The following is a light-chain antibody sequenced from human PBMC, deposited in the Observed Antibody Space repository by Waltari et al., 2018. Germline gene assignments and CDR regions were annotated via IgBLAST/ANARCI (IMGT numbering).Light chain of an antibody. CDR1: QGIGNY. V-gene: IGKV1-16*02. CDR3: QQYNNYPYT. J-gene: IGKJ2*01. Sequence: DIQMTQSPSSLSASVGDRVTITCRASQGIGNYLAWVQQKSGQAPKSLSYDASSLQSGVPSKFSGSGSGTDFTLTISSLQPEDFATYYCQQYNNYPYTFGQGTKLEIE. CDR2: DAS.